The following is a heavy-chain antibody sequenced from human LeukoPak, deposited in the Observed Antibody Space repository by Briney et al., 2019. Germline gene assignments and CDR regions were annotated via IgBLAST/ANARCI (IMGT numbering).Heavy chain of an antibody. CDR1: GFTVSSNY. Sequence: GRSLRLSCAASGFTVSSNYMSWVRQAPGKGLEWVSVIYSGGSTYYADSVKGRFTISRDNSKNTLYLQMNSLRAEDTAVYYCARDGASPPFDYWGQGTLVTVSS. D-gene: IGHD2-2*01. J-gene: IGHJ4*02. V-gene: IGHV3-66*01. CDR3: ARDGASPPFDY. CDR2: IYSGGST.